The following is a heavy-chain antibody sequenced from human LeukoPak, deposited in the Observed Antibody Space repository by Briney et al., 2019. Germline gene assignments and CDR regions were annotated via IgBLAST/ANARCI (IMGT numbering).Heavy chain of an antibody. V-gene: IGHV4-39*01. Sequence: PSGTLSLTCAVSGGSISSSSHYWGWVRQPPGKGLEWIGSIYYSGSTYYNPSLKSRVTISVDTSKNQFSLKLSSVTAADTAVYYCARLSVRRWLDYDYWGQGTLVTVSS. CDR3: ARLSVRRWLDYDY. CDR1: GGSISSSSHY. D-gene: IGHD6-19*01. J-gene: IGHJ4*02. CDR2: IYYSGST.